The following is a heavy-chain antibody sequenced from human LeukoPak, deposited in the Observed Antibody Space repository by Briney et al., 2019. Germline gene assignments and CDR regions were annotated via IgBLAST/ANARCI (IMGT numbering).Heavy chain of an antibody. CDR2: ILYDGSTE. CDR3: ARVNRGSGDY. CDR1: GFIFSNDA. D-gene: IGHD6-25*01. Sequence: PGRSLRLSCAASGFIFSNDAIHWVRQAPDKGLEWVAVILYDGSTEYYADSVKGRFTISRDNSRNTVYSQMNSLRPEDTGAYYCARVNRGSGDYWGQGTLVTVSS. J-gene: IGHJ4*02. V-gene: IGHV3-30-3*01.